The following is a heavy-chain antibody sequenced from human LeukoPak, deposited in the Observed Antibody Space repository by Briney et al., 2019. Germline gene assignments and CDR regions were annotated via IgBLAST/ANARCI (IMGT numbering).Heavy chain of an antibody. Sequence: GGSLRLSCAASGFTLRSYDMSWVRQAPGKGLEWVAATSGSGVNSYYADSVRGRFTISRDNSQNTLYLQMASLRAEDTALYYCAKEYSGYDFDYWGQGTLVTVSS. CDR1: GFTLRSYD. J-gene: IGHJ4*02. CDR3: AKEYSGYDFDY. V-gene: IGHV3-23*01. CDR2: TSGSGVNS. D-gene: IGHD5-12*01.